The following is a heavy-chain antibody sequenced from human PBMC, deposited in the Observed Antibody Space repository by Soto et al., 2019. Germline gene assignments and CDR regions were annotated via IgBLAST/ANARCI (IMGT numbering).Heavy chain of an antibody. V-gene: IGHV1-18*04. CDR1: GYTFTGYY. J-gene: IGHJ6*02. CDR3: ARGVPYYYGMDV. CDR2: ISAYNGNT. Sequence: ASVKVSCKASGYTFTGYYMHWVRQAPGQGLEWMGWISAYNGNTNYAQKLQGRVTMTTDTSTSTAYMELRSLRSDDTAVYYCARGVPYYYGMDVWGQGTTVTVSS. D-gene: IGHD2-2*01.